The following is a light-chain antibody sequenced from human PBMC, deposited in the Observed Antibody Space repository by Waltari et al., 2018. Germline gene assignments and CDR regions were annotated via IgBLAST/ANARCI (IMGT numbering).Light chain of an antibody. CDR1: SSDVGSYNL. CDR3: CSYAGSSTHVV. V-gene: IGLV2-23*01. CDR2: EGN. Sequence: QSALTQPASVSGSPGQSITISCTGTSSDVGSYNLVSWYPQHPGKAPKLMIYEGNKRPSGGSNRFSGSKSGNTASLTISGLQAEDEADYYCCSYAGSSTHVVFGGGTKLTVL. J-gene: IGLJ2*01.